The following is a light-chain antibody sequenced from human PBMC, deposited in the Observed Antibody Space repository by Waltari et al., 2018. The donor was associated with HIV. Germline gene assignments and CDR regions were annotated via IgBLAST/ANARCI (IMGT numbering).Light chain of an antibody. CDR1: SSNIGSTT. Sequence: QSVLTQPPSASGTHGQRVTLPCSGSSSNIGSTTVNWYQQLPGTAPKLLIYSNNQRPSGVPDRFSGSKSGTSASLAISGLQSEDEADYYCAAWDDSLNGVVFGGGTKLTVL. V-gene: IGLV1-44*01. CDR3: AAWDDSLNGVV. CDR2: SNN. J-gene: IGLJ2*01.